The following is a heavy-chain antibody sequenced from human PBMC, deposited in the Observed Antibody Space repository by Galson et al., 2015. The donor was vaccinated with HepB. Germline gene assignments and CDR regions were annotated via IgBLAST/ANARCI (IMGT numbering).Heavy chain of an antibody. V-gene: IGHV1-69*01. J-gene: IGHJ1*01. CDR2: IIPIFGTA. D-gene: IGHD5-18*01. Sequence: SCKASGGTFSSYAISWVRQAPGQGLEWMGGIIPIFGTANYAQKFQGRVTITADESTSTAYMELSSLRSEDTAVYYCARADSGYSYGYPEYFQHWGQGTLVTVSS. CDR3: ARADSGYSYGYPEYFQH. CDR1: GGTFSSYA.